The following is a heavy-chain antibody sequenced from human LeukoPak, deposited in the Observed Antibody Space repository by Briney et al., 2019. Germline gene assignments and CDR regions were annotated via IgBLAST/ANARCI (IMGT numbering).Heavy chain of an antibody. CDR3: ARDALRCSSTSCYLYYYGMDL. V-gene: IGHV4-61*08. D-gene: IGHD2-2*01. CDR1: GGSISSGDYY. J-gene: IGHJ6*02. CDR2: IYYSGST. Sequence: SETLSLTCTVSGGSISSGDYYWSWIRQPPGKGLEWIGYIYYSGSTNYNPSLKSRVTISVDTSKNQFSLKLSSVTAADTAVYYCARDALRCSSTSCYLYYYGMDLWGQGTTVTVSS.